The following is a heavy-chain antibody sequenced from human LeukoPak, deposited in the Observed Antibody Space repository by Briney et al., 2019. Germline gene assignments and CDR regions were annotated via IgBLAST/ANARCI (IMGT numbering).Heavy chain of an antibody. V-gene: IGHV4-39*01. CDR2: IYYSGST. D-gene: IGHD5-24*01. CDR3: ARTENYIPEDCFDP. Sequence: SETLSLTCTVSGGSISSSSYYCGWIRQPPGKGLEWIGSIYYSGSTYYNPSLKSRVTISVDRSRNQFSLKLSSVTAADTAVYYCARTENYIPEDCFDPWGQGTLVTVSS. CDR1: GGSISSSSYY. J-gene: IGHJ5*02.